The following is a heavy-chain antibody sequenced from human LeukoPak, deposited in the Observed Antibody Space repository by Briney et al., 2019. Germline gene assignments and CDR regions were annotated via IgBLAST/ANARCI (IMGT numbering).Heavy chain of an antibody. Sequence: GGSLRLSCAASGFTFSSYSMNWVRQAPGKGLEWVSSISSSSSYIYYADSVKGRFTISRDNAKNSLYLQMSSLRAEDTAVYYCARGGGDDAFDIWGQGTMVTVSS. CDR3: ARGGGDDAFDI. V-gene: IGHV3-21*01. CDR2: ISSSSSYI. CDR1: GFTFSSYS. D-gene: IGHD3-16*01. J-gene: IGHJ3*02.